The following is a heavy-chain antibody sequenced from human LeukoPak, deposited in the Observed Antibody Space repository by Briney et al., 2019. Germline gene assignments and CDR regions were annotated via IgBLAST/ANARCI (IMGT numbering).Heavy chain of an antibody. CDR2: ISSNGGST. CDR3: AKDLLSDYYDSSGYSILFDY. J-gene: IGHJ4*02. V-gene: IGHV3-64*01. CDR1: GFTFSSYA. D-gene: IGHD3-22*01. Sequence: GGSLRLSCAASGFTFSSYAMHWVRQAPGKGLEYVSAISSNGGSTYYANSVKGRFTISRDNSKNTLYLQMGSLRAEDTAVYYCAKDLLSDYYDSSGYSILFDYWGQGTLVTVSS.